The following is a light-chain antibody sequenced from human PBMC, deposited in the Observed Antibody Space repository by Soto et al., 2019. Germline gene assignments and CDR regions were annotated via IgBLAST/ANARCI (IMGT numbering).Light chain of an antibody. CDR2: LGS. J-gene: IGKJ1*01. Sequence: DIVMTQSPLSLVVTAGEPASISCRSSQSRIFNNEYNYLDWYLQKPVQSPQLLMYLGSNRAPGVHARFSGPGSGTDFTLQISSVEAEDVGFYYCMQGLQAPWTFGHGNKVELK. V-gene: IGKV2-28*01. CDR3: MQGLQAPWT. CDR1: QSRIFNNEYNY.